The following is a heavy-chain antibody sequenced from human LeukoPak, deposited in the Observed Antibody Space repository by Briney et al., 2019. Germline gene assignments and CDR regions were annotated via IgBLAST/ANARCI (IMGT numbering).Heavy chain of an antibody. CDR2: IYYSGST. CDR3: ARDIYGSGIPY. D-gene: IGHD3-10*01. V-gene: IGHV4-39*07. J-gene: IGHJ4*02. Sequence: PSETLSLTCTVSGGSISSSSYYWGWIRQPPGKGLEWIGSIYYSGSTYYNPSLKSRVTISVDTSKNQFSLKLSSVTAADTAVYYCARDIYGSGIPYWGQGTLVTVSS. CDR1: GGSISSSSYY.